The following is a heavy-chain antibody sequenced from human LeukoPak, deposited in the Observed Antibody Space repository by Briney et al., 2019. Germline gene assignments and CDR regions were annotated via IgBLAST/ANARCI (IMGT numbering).Heavy chain of an antibody. CDR1: GGSISSYY. V-gene: IGHV4-59*01. Sequence: PSETLSLTCTVSGGSISSYYWSWIRQPPGKGLEWIGYIYYSGSTNYNPSLKSRVTISVDTSKNQFSLKLSSVTAADTAVYYCARSTIFGVVRVFDPWGQGTLVTVSS. CDR3: ARSTIFGVVRVFDP. J-gene: IGHJ5*02. D-gene: IGHD3-3*01. CDR2: IYYSGST.